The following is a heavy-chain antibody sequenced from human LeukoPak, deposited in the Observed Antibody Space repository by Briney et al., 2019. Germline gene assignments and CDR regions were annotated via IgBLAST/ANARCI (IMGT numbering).Heavy chain of an antibody. J-gene: IGHJ4*02. V-gene: IGHV1-2*02. CDR2: INTNSGDT. D-gene: IGHD3-22*01. CDR1: GYTFMSYY. CDR3: ARRFRDSKTYSFDY. Sequence: GASVKVSCKASGYTFMSYYIYWMRQAPGQGPEWLGGINTNSGDTKYAKKSRDRVTMTRDPSTNTVYMELSGLTPDDTAVYYCARRFRDSKTYSFDYWGQGSLVTVS.